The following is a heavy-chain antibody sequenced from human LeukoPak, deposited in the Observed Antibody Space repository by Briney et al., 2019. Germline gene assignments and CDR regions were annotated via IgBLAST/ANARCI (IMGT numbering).Heavy chain of an antibody. D-gene: IGHD3-16*01. CDR2: MSPDSGNT. CDR3: AREMMRARWFDP. J-gene: IGHJ5*02. Sequence: ASVKVSCKASGYTFTSYEINWVRQATGHGLEWMGWMSPDSGNTGYAQKFQGRVTMTRNTSISTAYMELSSLRSGDTAVYYCAREMMRARWFDPWGQGTLVTVSS. V-gene: IGHV1-8*01. CDR1: GYTFTSYE.